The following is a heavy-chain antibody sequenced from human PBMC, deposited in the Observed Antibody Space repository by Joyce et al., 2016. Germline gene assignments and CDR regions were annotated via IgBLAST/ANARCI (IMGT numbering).Heavy chain of an antibody. Sequence: QVQLVQSGAEVKKPGASVKVSCKASGSTFTATGYYIHWVRQAPGQGVEWMGWINPNNGGTNYAQKFQGWVTMTRDTSISTAYMEVSGLRSDDTAMYYCAREYCDYHRDYYYGMDVWGQGTTVTVSS. CDR1: GSTFTATGYY. J-gene: IGHJ6*02. CDR2: INPNNGGT. CDR3: AREYCDYHRDYYYGMDV. D-gene: IGHD4-17*01. V-gene: IGHV1-2*04.